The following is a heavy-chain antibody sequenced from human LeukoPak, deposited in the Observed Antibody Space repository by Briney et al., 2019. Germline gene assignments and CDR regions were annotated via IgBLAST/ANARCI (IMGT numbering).Heavy chain of an antibody. CDR2: VYYTGST. J-gene: IGHJ4*02. CDR3: ARSTGRYGSGSFDY. Sequence: SGTLSLTCTVSGGSISTYYWSWIRQPPGKGLEWIGYVYYTGSTNNNPSVKSRVTISVDTSKNQFSLRLTFVTAADTAVYYCARSTGRYGSGSFDYWGQGTLVTVSS. D-gene: IGHD3-10*01. V-gene: IGHV4-59*01. CDR1: GGSISTYY.